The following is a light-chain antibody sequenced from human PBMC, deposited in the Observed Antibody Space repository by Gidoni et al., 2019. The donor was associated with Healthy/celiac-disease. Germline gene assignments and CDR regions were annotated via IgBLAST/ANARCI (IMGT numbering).Light chain of an antibody. CDR1: QSISSW. V-gene: IGKV1-5*03. J-gene: IGKJ1*01. Sequence: DTQMTQSPSTLSASVGDRVTITCRASQSISSWLAWYQQKPGKDPKLLIYKASSLESGVPSRFSGSGSGTEFTLTISSLQPDDFATDYCQQYNSYSPAFGQGTKVEIK. CDR2: KAS. CDR3: QQYNSYSPA.